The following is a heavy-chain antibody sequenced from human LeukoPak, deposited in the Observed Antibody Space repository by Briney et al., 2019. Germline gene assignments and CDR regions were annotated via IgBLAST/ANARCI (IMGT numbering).Heavy chain of an antibody. CDR3: ARVVTMFGVVIGFDP. D-gene: IGHD3-3*01. CDR1: GFTFSSYE. Sequence: GGSLRLSCAASGFTFSSYEMNWVRQAPGKGLEWVSYISSSGSTIYYADSVKGRFTISRDNAKNSLYLQMNSLRAEDTAVYYCARVVTMFGVVIGFDPWGQGTLVTVSS. J-gene: IGHJ5*02. V-gene: IGHV3-48*03. CDR2: ISSSGSTI.